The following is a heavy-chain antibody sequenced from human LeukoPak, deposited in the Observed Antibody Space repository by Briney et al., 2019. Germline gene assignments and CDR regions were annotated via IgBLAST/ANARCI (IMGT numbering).Heavy chain of an antibody. CDR1: GYSISGGYY. Sequence: SETLSLTCAVSGYSISGGYYWGWIRQSPEKGLAWIGSMYHSGSTYYNPSLKSRVTISVDTSKNQFSLKLSSVTAADTAVYYCARVCGGDCLNAFDMWGQGTMVTVSS. CDR3: ARVCGGDCLNAFDM. J-gene: IGHJ3*02. V-gene: IGHV4-38-2*01. CDR2: MYHSGST. D-gene: IGHD2-21*01.